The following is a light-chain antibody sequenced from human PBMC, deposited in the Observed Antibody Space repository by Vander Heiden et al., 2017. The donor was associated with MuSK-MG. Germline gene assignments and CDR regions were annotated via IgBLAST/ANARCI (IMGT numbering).Light chain of an antibody. CDR1: QGISSY. CDR3: QQPNSYPRDT. Sequence: IQLTQSPSSLSASVGDRVTITCRASQGISSYLAWYQQKPGKAPKLLIYAASTLQSGVPSRFSGSGYGTDFTLTISSRQPEDFAPYYCQQPNSYPRDTFGGGTKVXIK. J-gene: IGKJ4*01. CDR2: AAS. V-gene: IGKV1-9*01.